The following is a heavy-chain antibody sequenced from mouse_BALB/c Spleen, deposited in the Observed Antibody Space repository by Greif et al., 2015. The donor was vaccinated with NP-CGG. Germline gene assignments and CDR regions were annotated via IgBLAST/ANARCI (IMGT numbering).Heavy chain of an antibody. CDR2: IRNKPKGYTT. CDR3: ARDINYDDIYWFFDV. V-gene: IGHV7-3*02. D-gene: IGHD2-4*01. Sequence: EVMLVESGGGLVQPGGSLRLSCATSGFTFTDYYMSWVRQPPGKALEWLGFIRNKPKGYTTEYSASVKGRFTISRDNSQSILYLQMNPLRAEDSATYYCARDINYDDIYWFFDVWGAGTTVTVSS. CDR1: GFTFTDYY. J-gene: IGHJ1*01.